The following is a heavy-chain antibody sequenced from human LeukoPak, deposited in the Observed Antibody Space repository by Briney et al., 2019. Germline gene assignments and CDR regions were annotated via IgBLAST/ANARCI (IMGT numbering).Heavy chain of an antibody. J-gene: IGHJ5*02. CDR1: GYTFTSYD. V-gene: IGHV1-8*03. D-gene: IGHD6-13*01. CDR2: MNPNSGNT. Sequence: GASVKVSCKASGYTFTSYDINWVRQATGQGLEWMGWMNPNSGNTGYAQKFQGRVTITRNTSISTAYMELSSLRSEDTAVYYCARGGLTYSSSLNWFDPWGQGTLVTVSS. CDR3: ARGGLTYSSSLNWFDP.